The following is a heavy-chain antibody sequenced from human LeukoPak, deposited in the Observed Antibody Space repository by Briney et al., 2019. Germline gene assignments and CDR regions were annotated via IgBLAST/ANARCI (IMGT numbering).Heavy chain of an antibody. V-gene: IGHV3-7*01. CDR1: GFSVENHW. CDR2: IWRDGSAK. Sequence: GGSLRLFCAASGFSVENHWMSWVRQTRGKGLEWVSNIWRDGSAKNYAGSVKGRFTTSRDNVKKSVYLQMNSLSAEHTAIYYCARDRGWFRLDLWGRGTLVTVSS. CDR3: ARDRGWFRLDL. J-gene: IGHJ2*01. D-gene: IGHD3-10*01.